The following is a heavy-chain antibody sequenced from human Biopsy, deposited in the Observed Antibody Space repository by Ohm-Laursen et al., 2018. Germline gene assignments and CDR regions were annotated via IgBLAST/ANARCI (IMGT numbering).Heavy chain of an antibody. Sequence: SVKVSCKASGGTFSNYAISWVRQAPGEGLEWMGGIIAVSGLVNYAPKSQGRVSITADKSTTTAYMELSNLKSEDTAVYYCATPFQYYDSWGGYPPFDHWGQGTLVTVSS. CDR1: GGTFSNYA. J-gene: IGHJ4*02. CDR2: IIAVSGLV. CDR3: ATPFQYYDSWGGYPPFDH. V-gene: IGHV1-69*10. D-gene: IGHD3-3*01.